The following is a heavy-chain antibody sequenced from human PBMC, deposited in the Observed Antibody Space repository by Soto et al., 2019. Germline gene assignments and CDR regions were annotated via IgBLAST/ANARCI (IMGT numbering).Heavy chain of an antibody. CDR1: GGTFSSYA. CDR3: ARAPYYYDCSGYYYGYFQH. J-gene: IGHJ1*01. CDR2: IIPIFGTA. V-gene: IGHV1-69*01. D-gene: IGHD3-22*01. Sequence: QVQLVQSGAEVKKPGSSVKVSCKASGGTFSSYAISWVRQAPGQGLEWMGGIIPIFGTANYAQKFQGRVTITAVEATSTAYMELSSLRSEDTAVYYCARAPYYYDCSGYYYGYFQHWGQGTLVTVSS.